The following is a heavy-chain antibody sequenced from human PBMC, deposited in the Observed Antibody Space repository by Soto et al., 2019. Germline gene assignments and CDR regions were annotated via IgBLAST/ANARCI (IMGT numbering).Heavy chain of an antibody. J-gene: IGHJ3*02. CDR3: AGGVYAVGGDAFDI. D-gene: IGHD2-8*01. CDR2: INPNSGGT. CDR1: GYTFTGYY. Sequence: ASVKVSCEASGYTFTGYYMHWVRQAPGQGLEWMGWINPNSGGTNYAQKFQGWVTMTRDTSISTAYMELSRLRSDDTAVYYCAGGVYAVGGDAFDIWVQGTMVTVSS. V-gene: IGHV1-2*04.